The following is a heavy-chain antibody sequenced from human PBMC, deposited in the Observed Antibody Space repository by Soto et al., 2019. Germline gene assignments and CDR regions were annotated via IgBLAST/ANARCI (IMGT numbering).Heavy chain of an antibody. CDR1: GGSISSGDYY. CDR2: IYYSGST. D-gene: IGHD3-3*01. V-gene: IGHV4-30-4*01. J-gene: IGHJ5*02. Sequence: KTSETLSLTCTVSGGSISSGDYYWSWIRQPPGKGLEWIGYIYYSGSTYYTPSLKSRVKXSXXXXKNKCYXKLSYVNAEQTAVYYCARGSSGYAFWSGYHWYNGFDPWGQGTLVTVS. CDR3: ARGSSGYAFWSGYHWYNGFDP.